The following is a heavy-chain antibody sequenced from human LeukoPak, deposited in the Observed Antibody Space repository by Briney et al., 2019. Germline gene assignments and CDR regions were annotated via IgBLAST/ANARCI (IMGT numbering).Heavy chain of an antibody. CDR1: GFAFRNYG. CDR2: IWNDGKRK. CDR3: ARDWYYYDTNGFHFDY. V-gene: IGHV3-33*01. D-gene: IGHD3-22*01. J-gene: IGHJ4*02. Sequence: GGSLRLSCVASGFAFRNYGMHWIRQAPGKGLEWVAVIWNDGKRKYYADSVKGRAAISRDNSEKTMYLQLDRLRAEDTAVYYCARDWYYYDTNGFHFDYWGQGTLVIVSS.